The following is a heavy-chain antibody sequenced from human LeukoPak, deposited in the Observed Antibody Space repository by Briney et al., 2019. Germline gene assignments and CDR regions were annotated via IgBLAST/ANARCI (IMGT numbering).Heavy chain of an antibody. V-gene: IGHV3-23*01. CDR1: GFTFSNYA. CDR2: ISGSGGST. J-gene: IGHJ4*02. Sequence: PGGSLRLSCAASGFTFSNYAMSWVRQAPGKGLEWVSAISGSGGSTYYADSVKGRFTISRDNSKNTLYLQMNSLRAEDTAVYYCAKDQGASGYYCYFDYWGQGTLVTVSS. D-gene: IGHD3-22*01. CDR3: AKDQGASGYYCYFDY.